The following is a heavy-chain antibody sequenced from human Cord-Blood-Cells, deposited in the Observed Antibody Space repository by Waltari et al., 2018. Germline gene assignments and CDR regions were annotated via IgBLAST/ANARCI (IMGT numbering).Heavy chain of an antibody. CDR3: ARAGPALSGWYDY. D-gene: IGHD6-19*01. Sequence: QVQLVQSGAEVKKPGASVKVSCKASGYTFTGYYMHWVRQAPGQGLGWMGWVNPNRGGTNYAQMFRGWVTMTRDTSISTAYMELSRLRSDDTAVYYCARAGPALSGWYDYWGQGTLVTVSS. CDR1: GYTFTGYY. J-gene: IGHJ4*02. CDR2: VNPNRGGT. V-gene: IGHV1-2*04.